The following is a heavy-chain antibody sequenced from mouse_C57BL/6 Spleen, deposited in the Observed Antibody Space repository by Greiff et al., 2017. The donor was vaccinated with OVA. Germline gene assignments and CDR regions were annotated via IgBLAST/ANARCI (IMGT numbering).Heavy chain of an antibody. V-gene: IGHV5-17*01. CDR3: ARPLVLRPYYAMDY. CDR2: ISSGSSTI. CDR1: GFTFSDYG. Sequence: EVQVVESGGGLVKPGGSLKLSCAASGFTFSDYGMHWVRQAPEKGLEWVAYISSGSSTIYYADTVKGRFTISRDNAKNTLFLQMTSLRSEDTAMYYSARPLVLRPYYAMDYWGQGTSVTVSS. D-gene: IGHD1-1*01. J-gene: IGHJ4*01.